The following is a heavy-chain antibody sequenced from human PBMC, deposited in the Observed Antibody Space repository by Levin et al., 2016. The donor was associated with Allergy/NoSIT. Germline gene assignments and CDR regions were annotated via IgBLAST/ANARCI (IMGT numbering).Heavy chain of an antibody. J-gene: IGHJ4*02. CDR3: ARDRSSQTPVVTLAH. CDR2: IGRDGSEQ. D-gene: IGHD4-23*01. Sequence: VRQAPGKGLEWVAYIGRDGSEQYYVDSVKGRFTVSRDNAKNSLFLQMNSLRDEDTAVYYCARDRSSQTPVVTLAHWGQGTLVTVSS. V-gene: IGHV3-7*03.